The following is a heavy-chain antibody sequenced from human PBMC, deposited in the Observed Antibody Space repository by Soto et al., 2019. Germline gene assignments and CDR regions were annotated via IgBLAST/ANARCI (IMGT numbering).Heavy chain of an antibody. V-gene: IGHV4-34*01. J-gene: IGHJ5*02. D-gene: IGHD2-15*01. CDR3: ARGLRDCSGGSCYSLDWFDP. Sequence: PSETLSLTCAVYGGSFSGYYWSWIRQPPGKGLEWIGEINHSGSTNYNPSLKSRVTISVDTSKNQFSLKLSSVTAADTAVYYCARGLRDCSGGSCYSLDWFDPWGQGTLVTVSS. CDR2: INHSGST. CDR1: GGSFSGYY.